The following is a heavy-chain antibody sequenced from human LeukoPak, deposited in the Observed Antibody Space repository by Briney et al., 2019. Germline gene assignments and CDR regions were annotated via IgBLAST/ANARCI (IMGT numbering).Heavy chain of an antibody. Sequence: ASVKVSCKTSGCKFTYYGVSWVRQAPGQGLEWMGWINAYNGDRNYAPTLQGRLTLTTDTFTSTAYMELGTLRSDDTAVYYCARDITQTRDYWGQGTQVTVSS. V-gene: IGHV1-18*01. CDR3: ARDITQTRDY. J-gene: IGHJ4*02. CDR2: INAYNGDR. D-gene: IGHD1-14*01. CDR1: GCKFTYYG.